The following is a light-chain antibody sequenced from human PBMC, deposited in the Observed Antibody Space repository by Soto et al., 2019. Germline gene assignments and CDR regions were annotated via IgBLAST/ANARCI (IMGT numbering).Light chain of an antibody. CDR3: ASWDDSLSGFYV. CDR1: NSNIGSNS. J-gene: IGLJ1*01. V-gene: IGLV1-44*01. CDR2: SNN. Sequence: QSVLTQPPSASGTPGQRVTISCSGSNSNIGSNSLNWYQHLPGTAPKLLIYSNNQRPSGVPDRFSGSKSGTSASLAISGLQSEDEADYYCASWDDSLSGFYVFGTGTKVTVL.